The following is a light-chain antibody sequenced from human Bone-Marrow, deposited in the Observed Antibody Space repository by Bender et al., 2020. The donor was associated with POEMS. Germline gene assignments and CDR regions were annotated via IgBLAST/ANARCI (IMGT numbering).Light chain of an antibody. Sequence: QSALTQPPSASGSPGQSVTISCTGTTSDVGGYNYVSWYQQHPGKAPKLMIYEVTKRPSGVPDRISGSKSGNTASLTISGLQTEDEAEYSCSSYAPKTTYVVFGGGTRLTVL. CDR3: SSYAPKTTYVV. J-gene: IGLJ2*01. CDR2: EVT. V-gene: IGLV2-8*01. CDR1: TSDVGGYNY.